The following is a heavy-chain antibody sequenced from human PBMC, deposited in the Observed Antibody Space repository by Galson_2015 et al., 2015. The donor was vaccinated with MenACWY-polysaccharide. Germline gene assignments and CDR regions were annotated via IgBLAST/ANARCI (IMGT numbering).Heavy chain of an antibody. CDR2: IKQDESER. Sequence: SLRLSCAASGFTLSNYWMSWVRQAPGKGLEWVANIKQDESERYYVDSVKGRFTISRDNAKNSFYLQMNSLRAEDTAVYYCARAYRPVPNSSSGYRKYYIDYWGQGTLVTVSS. D-gene: IGHD3-22*01. V-gene: IGHV3-7*01. CDR1: GFTLSNYW. J-gene: IGHJ4*02. CDR3: ARAYRPVPNSSSGYRKYYIDY.